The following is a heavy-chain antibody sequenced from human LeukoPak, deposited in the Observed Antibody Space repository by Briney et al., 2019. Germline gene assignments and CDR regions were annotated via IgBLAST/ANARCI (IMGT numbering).Heavy chain of an antibody. CDR3: ARAVDKGMVTFDY. CDR2: IKQDGSEK. J-gene: IGHJ4*02. D-gene: IGHD5-18*01. V-gene: IGHV3-7*01. Sequence: GGSLRLSCAASGFTFSGYWMSWVRQPPGKGLEWVTNIKQDGSEKYNVDSVKGRFTISRDNAKNSLYLQMNSLRAEDTAVYYCARAVDKGMVTFDYWGQGTLVTVSS. CDR1: GFTFSGYW.